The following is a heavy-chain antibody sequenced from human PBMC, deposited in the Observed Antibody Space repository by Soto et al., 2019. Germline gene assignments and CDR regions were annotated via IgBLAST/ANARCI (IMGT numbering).Heavy chain of an antibody. CDR3: AKGGHIDF. D-gene: IGHD3-16*01. J-gene: IGHJ4*02. CDR1: GFSFSTYW. V-gene: IGHV3-7*03. CDR2: IKADGSET. Sequence: EVQVVESGGGLVQPGGSLRLSCVASGFSFSTYWMSWVRQVPGTGLEWVANIKADGSETHYVDSVRGRFTISRDSAKTSLYLQVNSLRAEDTAVYYCAKGGHIDFCGQGTLVTVSS.